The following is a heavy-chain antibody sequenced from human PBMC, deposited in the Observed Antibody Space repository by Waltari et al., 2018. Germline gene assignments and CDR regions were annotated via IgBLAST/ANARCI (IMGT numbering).Heavy chain of an antibody. CDR2: VSYDGSDK. CDR1: GFTFSSYA. J-gene: IGHJ3*01. D-gene: IGHD3-10*01. CDR3: ARVRSGRSGTFDL. V-gene: IGHV3-30*01. Sequence: QVQLVESGGGVVQPGRSLRLSCGASGFTFSSYAMHWIRQAPGGGLEWVAVVSYDGSDKSYADSVKGRFTISRDNSKNTLYLQMNSLRDEDTAVYSCARVRSGRSGTFDLWGQGTMVTVSS.